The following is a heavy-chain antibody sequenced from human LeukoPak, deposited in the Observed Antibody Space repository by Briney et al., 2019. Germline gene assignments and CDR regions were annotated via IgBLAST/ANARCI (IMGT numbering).Heavy chain of an antibody. D-gene: IGHD3-22*01. V-gene: IGHV1-18*01. J-gene: IGHJ3*02. CDR3: ARGVTMIVVVPNNAFDI. Sequence: AVSVKVSCKASGYTFTSYGISWVRQAPGQGLEWMGWISAYNGNTNYAQKLQGRVTMTTDTSTSTAYMELRSLRSDDTAVYYCARGVTMIVVVPNNAFDIWGQGTMVTVSS. CDR2: ISAYNGNT. CDR1: GYTFTSYG.